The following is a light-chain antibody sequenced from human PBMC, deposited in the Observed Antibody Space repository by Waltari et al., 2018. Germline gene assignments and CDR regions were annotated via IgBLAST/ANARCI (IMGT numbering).Light chain of an antibody. CDR1: SSDGGGYNY. CDR2: EVS. V-gene: IGLV2-8*01. Sequence: QSALTQPPSASGSPGQSVTIPCTGTSSDGGGYNYVSWYQQHPGKAPKLMIYEVSKRPSGVPDRFSGSKSGNTASLTVSGLQAEDEADYYCSSYAGSNNYVFGTGTKVTVL. J-gene: IGLJ1*01. CDR3: SSYAGSNNYV.